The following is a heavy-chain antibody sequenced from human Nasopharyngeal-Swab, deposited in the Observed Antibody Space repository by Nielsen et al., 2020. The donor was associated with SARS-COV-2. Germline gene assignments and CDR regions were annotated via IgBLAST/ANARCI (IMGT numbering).Heavy chain of an antibody. D-gene: IGHD6-19*01. CDR1: GFTFSSYA. J-gene: IGHJ4*02. CDR3: ARHQGSSGWFSFDF. CDR2: ISTGAVST. Sequence: GESLKISCAASGFTFSSYAMSWVRQAPAKGLEWVSAISTGAVSTFYAASVKGRFTISRDDSRTTLYLQMNSLRAEDTAVYYCARHQGSSGWFSFDFWGQGTLVTVSS. V-gene: IGHV3-23*01.